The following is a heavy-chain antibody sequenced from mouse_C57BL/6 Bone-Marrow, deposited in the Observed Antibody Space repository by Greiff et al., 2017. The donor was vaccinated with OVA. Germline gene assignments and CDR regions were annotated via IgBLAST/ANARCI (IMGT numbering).Heavy chain of an antibody. D-gene: IGHD2-3*01. V-gene: IGHV5-17*01. CDR2: ISSGSSTI. Sequence: EVKVVESGGGLVKPGGSLKLSCAAFGFTFSDYGMHWVRQAPEKGLEWVAYISSGSSTIYYADTVKGRFTISRDNAKNTLFLQMTSLRSEDTAMYYCARVLIYDGYYFDYWGQGTTLTVSS. CDR1: GFTFSDYG. J-gene: IGHJ2*01. CDR3: ARVLIYDGYYFDY.